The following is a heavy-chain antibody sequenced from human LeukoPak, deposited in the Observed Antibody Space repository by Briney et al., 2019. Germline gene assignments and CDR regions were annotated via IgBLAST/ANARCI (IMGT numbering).Heavy chain of an antibody. Sequence: SETLSLTCTVSGGSISSYYWSWLRQPPGKGLEWIGYIYYSGSTNYNPSLKSRVTISVDTSKNQFSLKLSSVTAADTAVYYCARTIGYSYGYFDYWGQGTLVTVSS. CDR2: IYYSGST. J-gene: IGHJ4*02. D-gene: IGHD5-18*01. V-gene: IGHV4-59*01. CDR3: ARTIGYSYGYFDY. CDR1: GGSISSYY.